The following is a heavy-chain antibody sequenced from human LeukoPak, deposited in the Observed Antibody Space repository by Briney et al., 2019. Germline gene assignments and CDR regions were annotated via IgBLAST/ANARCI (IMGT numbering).Heavy chain of an antibody. V-gene: IGHV3-53*01. CDR2: IYSGGST. J-gene: IGHJ4*02. D-gene: IGHD2-2*01. CDR1: GFTVSSNY. Sequence: GGSLRLSCVASGFTVSSNYMSWVRQAPGKGLEWVSVIYSGGSTYYADSVKGRFTISRDNSKNTLYLQMNSLRAEDTAVYYCAKWNDIVVVPAAMGGDYWGQGTLVTVSS. CDR3: AKWNDIVVVPAAMGGDY.